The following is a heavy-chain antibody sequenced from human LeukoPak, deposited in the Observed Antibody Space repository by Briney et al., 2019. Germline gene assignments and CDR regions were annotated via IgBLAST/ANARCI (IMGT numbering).Heavy chain of an antibody. CDR1: GFTFSTYW. D-gene: IGHD6-6*01. J-gene: IGHJ5*02. V-gene: IGHV3-7*01. CDR2: IKQDGSEK. Sequence: PGGSLRLSCAASGFTFSTYWMSWVRQAPGRGLEWVANIKQDGSEKYYVDSVKGRFTISRDNAKNSLYLQMNSLRAEDTAVYYCARGGSSLSAWFDPWGQGTLVTVSS. CDR3: ARGGSSLSAWFDP.